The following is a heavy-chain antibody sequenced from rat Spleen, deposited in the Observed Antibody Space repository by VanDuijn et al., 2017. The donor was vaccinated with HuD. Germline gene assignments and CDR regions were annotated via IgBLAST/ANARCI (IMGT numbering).Heavy chain of an antibody. J-gene: IGHJ3*01. CDR1: GFTFSDYT. V-gene: IGHV5-7*01. CDR3: ARGGYNYGWFAY. D-gene: IGHD1-9*01. CDR2: IIYDGSNT. Sequence: EVQLVESGGGLVQPGRSLKLSCAASGFTFSDYTMAWVRQAPKKGLEWVAAIIYDGSNTYYRDSVKGRFTISRDNAKNTLYLQMDSLRSEDTATYYCARGGYNYGWFAYWGQGTLVTVSS.